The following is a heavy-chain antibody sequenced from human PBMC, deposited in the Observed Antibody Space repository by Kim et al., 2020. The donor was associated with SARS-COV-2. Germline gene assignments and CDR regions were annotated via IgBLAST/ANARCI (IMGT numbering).Heavy chain of an antibody. CDR2: ISAYNGNT. J-gene: IGHJ6*02. D-gene: IGHD3-3*01. Sequence: ASVKVSCKASGYTFTSYGISWVRQAPGQGLEWMGWISAYNGNTNYAQKLQGRVTMTTDTSTSTAYMELRSLRSDDTAVYYCASGSIGDFWSGYPYYYYGMDVWGQGTTVTVSS. CDR1: GYTFTSYG. CDR3: ASGSIGDFWSGYPYYYYGMDV. V-gene: IGHV1-18*04.